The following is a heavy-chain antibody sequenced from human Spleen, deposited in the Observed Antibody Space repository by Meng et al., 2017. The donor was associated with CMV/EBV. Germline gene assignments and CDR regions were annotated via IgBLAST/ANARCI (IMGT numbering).Heavy chain of an antibody. J-gene: IGHJ4*02. V-gene: IGHV4-59*12. D-gene: IGHD1-14*01. CDR3: ARDLLLGTFDY. CDR1: GGSISNYY. CDR2: VYYSGST. Sequence: GSLRLSCTVSGGSISNYYWSWFRQPPGKGLEWIGYVYYSGSTNYNPSLKSRVTISVDPSKNQFSLKLSSVTAADTAVYYRARDLLLGTFDYWGQGTLVTVSS.